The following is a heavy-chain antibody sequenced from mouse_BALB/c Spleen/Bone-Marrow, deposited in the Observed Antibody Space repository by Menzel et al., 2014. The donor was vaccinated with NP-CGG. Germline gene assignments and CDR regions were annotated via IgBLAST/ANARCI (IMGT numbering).Heavy chain of an antibody. CDR2: IYYSGTI. D-gene: IGHD2-4*01. V-gene: IGHV3-5*02. CDR1: GISIATGNYR. CDR3: ARGAMITTGYFDY. Sequence: EVLRVESGPGLVKPSQTVSLPCTVTGISIATGNYRWSWIRQFPGNKLEWIGYIYYSGTITYNPSLTSRTTITRDTSKNQFFLEMNSLTAEDTATYYCARGAMITTGYFDYWGQGTTLTVSS. J-gene: IGHJ2*01.